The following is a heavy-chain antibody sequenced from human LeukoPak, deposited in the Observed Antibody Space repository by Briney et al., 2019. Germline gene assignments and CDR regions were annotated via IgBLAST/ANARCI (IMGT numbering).Heavy chain of an antibody. Sequence: GGSLRLSCAASGFTFSSYSMNWVRQAPGKGLEWVSSISSSSSYIYYADSVKGRFTISRDNAKNSLYLQMNSLRAEDTAVYYCARRSVRGYYYGWFDPWGQGTLVTVSS. D-gene: IGHD3-22*01. V-gene: IGHV3-21*01. CDR1: GFTFSSYS. J-gene: IGHJ5*02. CDR2: ISSSSSYI. CDR3: ARRSVRGYYYGWFDP.